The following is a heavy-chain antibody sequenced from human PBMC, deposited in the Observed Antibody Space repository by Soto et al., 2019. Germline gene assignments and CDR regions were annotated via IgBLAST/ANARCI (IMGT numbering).Heavy chain of an antibody. CDR2: IYPGDSDT. CDR3: ARPRGYCSGGSCYPMHAFDI. V-gene: IGHV5-51*01. CDR1: GYSFTSYW. Sequence: GESLKISCNGSGYSFTSYWIGWVRQMPGKGLEWMGIIYPGDSDTRYSPSFQGQVTISADKSISTAYLQWSSLKASDTAMYYCARPRGYCSGGSCYPMHAFDIWGQGTMVTV. D-gene: IGHD2-15*01. J-gene: IGHJ3*02.